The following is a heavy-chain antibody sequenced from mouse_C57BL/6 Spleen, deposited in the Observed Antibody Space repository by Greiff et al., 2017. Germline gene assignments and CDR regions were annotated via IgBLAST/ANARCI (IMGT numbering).Heavy chain of an antibody. V-gene: IGHV1-15*01. Sequence: VQLQQSGAELVRPGASVTLSCKASGYTFTDYEMHWVKQTPVHGLEWIGAIDPETGGTAYNQKFKGKAILTADKSSSTAYMELRSLTSEDSAVYYCTRGGGSSSFDYWGQGTTLTVSS. CDR3: TRGGGSSSFDY. J-gene: IGHJ2*01. CDR2: IDPETGGT. D-gene: IGHD1-1*01. CDR1: GYTFTDYE.